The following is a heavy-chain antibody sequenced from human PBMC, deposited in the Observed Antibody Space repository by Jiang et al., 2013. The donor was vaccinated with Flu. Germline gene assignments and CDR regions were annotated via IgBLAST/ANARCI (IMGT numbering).Heavy chain of an antibody. D-gene: IGHD5-12*01. J-gene: IGHJ3*02. Sequence: VQLLESGGGLVQPGGSLRLSCVASRFTFSNYAMSWVRQAPGKGLEWVSTVSDYGGSAYYADSVKGRFTISRDNSKNTLYLQINSLRAEDTAVYYCAKDTYSGYGNVAFDSWGQGTMVTVSS. V-gene: IGHV3-23*01. CDR1: RFTFSNYA. CDR3: AKDTYSGYGNVAFDS. CDR2: VSDYGGSA.